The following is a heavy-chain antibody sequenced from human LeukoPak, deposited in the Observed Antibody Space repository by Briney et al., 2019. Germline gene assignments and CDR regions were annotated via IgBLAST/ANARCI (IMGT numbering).Heavy chain of an antibody. CDR3: ATGPAAASP. CDR2: ISGVGGST. CDR1: GLTFSNYA. Sequence: LSGGSLRLSCATSGLTFSNYAMSWVRQAPGKGLEWVSAISGVGGSTYYADSVKGRFTISRDNSKNTLYLQMNSLRAEDTAVYYCATGPAAASPWGQGTLVTVSS. D-gene: IGHD6-13*01. V-gene: IGHV3-23*01. J-gene: IGHJ5*02.